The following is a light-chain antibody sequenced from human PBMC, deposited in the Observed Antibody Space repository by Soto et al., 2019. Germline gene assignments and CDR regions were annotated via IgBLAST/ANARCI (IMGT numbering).Light chain of an antibody. CDR2: DVS. V-gene: IGLV2-14*03. J-gene: IGLJ1*01. CDR1: SSDVGGYNY. CDR3: SSYTSSSTLEV. Sequence: QSALTQPASVSGSPGQSITISCTGTSSDVGGYNYVSWYQHHPGKAPKLMIYDVSNRPSGVSNRFSGSKSGNTASLTISGLQAEDEADYYCSSYTSSSTLEVFGTGTQLTVL.